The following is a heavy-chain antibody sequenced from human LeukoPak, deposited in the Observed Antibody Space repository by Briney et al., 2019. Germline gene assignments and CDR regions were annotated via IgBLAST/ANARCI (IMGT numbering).Heavy chain of an antibody. CDR3: ARGLIPQEDYDFWSGYNDY. Sequence: SVKVSCKASGGTFSSYAISWVRQAPGQGVEGMGRIIPILGIANYAQKFQGRVTITADKSTSTAYMELSSLRSEDTAVYYCARGLIPQEDYDFWSGYNDYWGQGTLVTVSS. CDR1: GGTFSSYA. J-gene: IGHJ4*02. D-gene: IGHD3-3*01. CDR2: IIPILGIA. V-gene: IGHV1-69*04.